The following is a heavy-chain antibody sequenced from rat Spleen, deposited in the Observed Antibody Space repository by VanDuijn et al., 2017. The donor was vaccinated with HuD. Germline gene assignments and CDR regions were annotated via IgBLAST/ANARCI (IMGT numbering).Heavy chain of an antibody. CDR2: ISPSGGIS. CDR1: GFTFSNYG. Sequence: EVQLVESGGGLVQPGRSLKLSCEASGFTFSNYGMHWIRQAPTKGLEWVASISPSGGISNYRDSVKGRFTISRDNVKNTLYLQMDSLRSEDTATYYCTRDGIRGTDWGQGVMVTVSS. J-gene: IGHJ2*01. V-gene: IGHV5-19*01. D-gene: IGHD4-3*01. CDR3: TRDGIRGTD.